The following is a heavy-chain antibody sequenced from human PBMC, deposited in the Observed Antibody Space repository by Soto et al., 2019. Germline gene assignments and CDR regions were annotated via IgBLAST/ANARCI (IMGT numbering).Heavy chain of an antibody. CDR2: MNPNSGNT. CDR1: GYTFTSYD. J-gene: IGHJ6*03. Sequence: GASVKVSCKASGYTFTSYDINWVRQATGQGLEWMGWMNPNSGNTGYAQKFQGRVTMTRNTSISTAYMELSSLGSEDTAVYYCARALLLWFGELPYYYYDRAVGGKGTAVTFPS. D-gene: IGHD3-10*01. V-gene: IGHV1-8*01. CDR3: ARALLLWFGELPYYYYDRAV.